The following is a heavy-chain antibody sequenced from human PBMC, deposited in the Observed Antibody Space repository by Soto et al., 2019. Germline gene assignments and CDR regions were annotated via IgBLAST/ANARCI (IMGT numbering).Heavy chain of an antibody. CDR3: ARDQGYSNSYYYMDV. Sequence: QVQLVQSGAEVKKPGASVKVSCKASGYTFTSYAMHWVRQAPGQRLEWMGWINAGNGNTKYSQKFQGRVTITRDTSASTAYMELSSLRSEDTAVYYCARDQGYSNSYYYMDVWGKGTTVTVSS. V-gene: IGHV1-3*01. CDR2: INAGNGNT. CDR1: GYTFTSYA. D-gene: IGHD4-4*01. J-gene: IGHJ6*03.